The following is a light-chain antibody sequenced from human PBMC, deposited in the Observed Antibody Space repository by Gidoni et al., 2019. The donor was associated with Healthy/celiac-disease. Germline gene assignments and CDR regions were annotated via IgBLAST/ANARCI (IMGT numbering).Light chain of an antibody. Sequence: QLVLAHSPSASASLGASVKLTCTLSSGHSSYAIAWHQQQPEKGPRYLMKVNCDGSHRKGDGIPVRFSGSSSGAERYLTISSLQSEDEADYYCQTWGTGSGVVFGGGTKLTVL. J-gene: IGLJ2*01. CDR3: QTWGTGSGVV. V-gene: IGLV4-69*01. CDR2: VNCDGSH. CDR1: SGHSSYA.